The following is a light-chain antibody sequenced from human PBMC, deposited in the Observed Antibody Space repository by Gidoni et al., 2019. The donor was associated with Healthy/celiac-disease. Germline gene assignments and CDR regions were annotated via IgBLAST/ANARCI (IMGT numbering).Light chain of an antibody. CDR1: QSVSSSY. CDR2: GAS. J-gene: IGKJ2*01. V-gene: IGKV3-20*01. Sequence: IVLMQTPGTLSLSPAERTTLSCRASQSVSSSYLAWYQQKPGQAPKLLIYGASSRATGIPDRFSGSGSGTDFTLTISRLEPEDFAVYYCQQYGSSPLYTFGQGTRLEIK. CDR3: QQYGSSPLYT.